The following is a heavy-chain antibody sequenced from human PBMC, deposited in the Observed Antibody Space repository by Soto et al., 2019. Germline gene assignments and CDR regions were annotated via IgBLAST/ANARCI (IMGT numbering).Heavy chain of an antibody. CDR1: GFTFNNYA. J-gene: IGHJ6*02. D-gene: IGHD3-3*01. CDR3: AKFSLITIFGAPSGMDV. CDR2: TSNDGSDK. V-gene: IGHV3-30*18. Sequence: QPGGSLRLSCVASGFTFNNYAFHWVRQAPGTGLEWVAVTSNDGSDKYYADSVKGRFTISRDNSKNTLYLQMNSLRAEDTAVYYCAKFSLITIFGAPSGMDVWGQGTTVTVSS.